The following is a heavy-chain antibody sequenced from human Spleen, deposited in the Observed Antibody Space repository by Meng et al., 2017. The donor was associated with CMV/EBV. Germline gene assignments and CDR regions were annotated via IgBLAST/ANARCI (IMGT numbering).Heavy chain of an antibody. Sequence: GGSLRLSCAASGFTFSSYAMSWVRQAPGKGLEWVSAIYSGGSTYYADSVKGRFTISRDNSKNTLYLQMNSLRAEDTAVYYCARDYSGGRYGMDVWGQGTTVTVSS. J-gene: IGHJ6*02. CDR2: IYSGGST. V-gene: IGHV3-53*01. CDR1: GFTFSSYA. CDR3: ARDYSGGRYGMDV. D-gene: IGHD2-15*01.